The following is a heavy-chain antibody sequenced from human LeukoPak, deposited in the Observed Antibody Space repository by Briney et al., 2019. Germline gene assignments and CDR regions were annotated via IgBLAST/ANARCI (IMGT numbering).Heavy chain of an antibody. J-gene: IGHJ4*02. CDR3: ARHQRGAAAAPFDY. CDR2: ISHTGST. CDR1: GGSFSGYY. D-gene: IGHD6-13*01. V-gene: IGHV4-34*01. Sequence: SETLSLTCAVYGGSFSGYYWSWIRQPPGKGLEWIGEISHTGSTNYNPSLKSRVTISLDTSKNQFSLKLSSVTAADTAVYYCARHQRGAAAAPFDYWGQGTLVTVSS.